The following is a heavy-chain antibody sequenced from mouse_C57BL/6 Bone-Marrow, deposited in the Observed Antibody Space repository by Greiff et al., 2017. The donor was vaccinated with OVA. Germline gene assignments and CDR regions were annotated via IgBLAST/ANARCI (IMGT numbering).Heavy chain of an antibody. Sequence: EVMLVESGGGLVQPGGSMKLSCVASGFTFSNYWMNWVRQSPEKGLEWVAQIRLKSDNYATHYAESVKGRFTISRDDSKSSVYLQMNNLRAEDTGIYYCTDHYGSSYWYFDVWGTGTTVTVSS. CDR3: TDHYGSSYWYFDV. CDR1: GFTFSNYW. D-gene: IGHD1-1*01. CDR2: IRLKSDNYAT. J-gene: IGHJ1*03. V-gene: IGHV6-3*01.